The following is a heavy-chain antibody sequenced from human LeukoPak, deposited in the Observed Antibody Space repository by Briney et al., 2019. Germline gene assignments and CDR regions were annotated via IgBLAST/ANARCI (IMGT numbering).Heavy chain of an antibody. CDR1: GGSIRSNEYY. J-gene: IGHJ5*02. CDR3: ARGLRRKMTTVTSNWFDP. CDR2: INHSGST. Sequence: SETLSLTCNVSGGSIRSNEYYWGWIRQPPGKGLEWIGEINHSGSTNYNPSLKSRVTISVDTSKNQFSLKLSSVTAADTAVYYCARGLRRKMTTVTSNWFDPWGQGTLVTVSS. D-gene: IGHD4-17*01. V-gene: IGHV4-39*07.